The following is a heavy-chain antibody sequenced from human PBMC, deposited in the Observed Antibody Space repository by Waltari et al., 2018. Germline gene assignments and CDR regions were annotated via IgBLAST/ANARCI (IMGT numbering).Heavy chain of an antibody. Sequence: QVQLVESGGGVVQPGKSLGLSCGASGFTFSSFAMHWVRQAPGKGLEWVAIISYDGSKTYYAESVRGRFTISRDNSNNTLYLQMNSLRGEDTALYYCTKEHADYGMDVWGQGTTVTVSS. J-gene: IGHJ6*02. CDR2: ISYDGSKT. V-gene: IGHV3-30*18. CDR3: TKEHADYGMDV. CDR1: GFTFSSFA.